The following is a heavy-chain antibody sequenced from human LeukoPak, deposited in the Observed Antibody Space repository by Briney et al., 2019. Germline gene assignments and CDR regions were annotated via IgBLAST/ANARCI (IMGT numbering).Heavy chain of an antibody. V-gene: IGHV4-59*01. J-gene: IGHJ3*02. D-gene: IGHD2-21*02. CDR3: AGSMTAYGLDI. CDR1: GGSISGDY. Sequence: PSETLSLTCTVSGGSISGDYWSWIRQPPGKGLEWIGYIHYSGSTNYNPSLKSRVTISVDTSKNQFSLKVTSVTAADTAVYYCAGSMTAYGLDIWGQGTRVIVSS. CDR2: IHYSGST.